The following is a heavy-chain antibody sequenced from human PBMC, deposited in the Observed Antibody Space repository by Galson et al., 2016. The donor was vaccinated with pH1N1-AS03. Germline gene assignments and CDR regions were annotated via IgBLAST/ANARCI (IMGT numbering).Heavy chain of an antibody. D-gene: IGHD2-2*01. CDR3: ARDRTVVAASIIYYYGMDV. CDR2: INKDGNEK. J-gene: IGHJ6*02. CDR1: GFTFGSHW. Sequence: SLRLSCAVSGFTFGSHWMGWVRQAPGKGLEWVANINKDGNEKYYVDSVKGRFAISRDNAKNSLYLQMNSLRAEDTAVYYCARDRTVVAASIIYYYGMDVWSQGTTVTVSS. V-gene: IGHV3-7*03.